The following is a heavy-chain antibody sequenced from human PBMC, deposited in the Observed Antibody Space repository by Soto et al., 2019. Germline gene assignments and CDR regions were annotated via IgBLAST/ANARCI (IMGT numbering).Heavy chain of an antibody. D-gene: IGHD2-2*01. CDR1: RFSFTSYW. V-gene: IGHV5-10-1*01. CDR3: ARRPTMLPFGS. CDR2: VDPDDSFT. J-gene: IGHJ1*01. Sequence: GESLKISCKVSRFSFTSYWISWVRQMPGKGLEWLGRVDPDDSFTDYSPSFQGHVTFSIDTSINTAYLQWNNLKASDTAMYYCARRPTMLPFGSWGQGTLVTVSS.